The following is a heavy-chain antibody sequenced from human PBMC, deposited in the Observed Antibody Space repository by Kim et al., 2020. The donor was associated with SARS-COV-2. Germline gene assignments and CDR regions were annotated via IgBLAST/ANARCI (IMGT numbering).Heavy chain of an antibody. D-gene: IGHD3-22*01. Sequence: SETLSLTCTVSGGSISSYYWSWIRQPPGKGLEWIGYIYYSGSTNYNPSLKSRVTISVDTSKNQFSLKLSSVTAADTAVYYCARDRVNYYDSNRETYYYYGMDVWGQGTTVTVSS. J-gene: IGHJ6*02. CDR1: GGSISSYY. V-gene: IGHV4-59*01. CDR3: ARDRVNYYDSNRETYYYYGMDV. CDR2: IYYSGST.